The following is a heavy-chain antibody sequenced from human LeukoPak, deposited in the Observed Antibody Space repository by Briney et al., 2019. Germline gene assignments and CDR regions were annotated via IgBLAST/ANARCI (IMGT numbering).Heavy chain of an antibody. V-gene: IGHV5-51*01. Sequence: GESLKISCKGSGYSSTSYWIGWVRQMPGKGLEWMGIIYPGDSDTRYSPSFQGQVTISADKSISTAYLQWSSLKASDTAMYYCARRYCSSTSCPEPFFDYWGQGTLVTVSS. CDR1: GYSSTSYW. CDR3: ARRYCSSTSCPEPFFDY. CDR2: IYPGDSDT. D-gene: IGHD2-2*01. J-gene: IGHJ4*02.